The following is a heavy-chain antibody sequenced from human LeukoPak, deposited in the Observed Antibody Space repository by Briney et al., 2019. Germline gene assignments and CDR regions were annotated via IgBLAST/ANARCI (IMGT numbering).Heavy chain of an antibody. CDR2: IIPIFGTA. D-gene: IGHD3-10*01. CDR3: ARDGWIRYYGSGSYSGYYFDY. CDR1: GGTFSSYA. V-gene: IGHV1-69*05. J-gene: IGHJ4*02. Sequence: SVKVSCKASGGTFSSYAISWVRQAPGQGLEWMGRIIPIFGTANYAQKFQGRVTITTAESTSTAYMELSSLRSEDTAVYYCARDGWIRYYGSGSYSGYYFDYWGQGTLVTVSS.